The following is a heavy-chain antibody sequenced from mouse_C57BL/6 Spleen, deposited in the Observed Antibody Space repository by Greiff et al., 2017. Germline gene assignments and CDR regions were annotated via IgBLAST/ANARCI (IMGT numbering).Heavy chain of an antibody. CDR2: IDPENGDT. CDR1: GFNIKDDY. D-gene: IGHD1-2*01. J-gene: IGHJ2*01. V-gene: IGHV14-4*01. Sequence: VQLQQSGAELVRPGASVKLSCTASGFNIKDDYMHWVKQRPEQGLEWIGWIDPENGDTEYASKFQGKATITADTSSNTAYLQLSSLTSEDTAVYYCTTPLRRGGFDYWGQGTTLTVSS. CDR3: TTPLRRGGFDY.